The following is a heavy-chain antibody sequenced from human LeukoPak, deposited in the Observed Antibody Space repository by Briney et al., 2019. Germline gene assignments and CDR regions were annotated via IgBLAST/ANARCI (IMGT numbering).Heavy chain of an antibody. Sequence: PGGSLRLSCAASGFTFSSYSMNWVRQAPGKGLEWVSSISSSSSYIYYADSVKGRFTISRDNAKNSLYLQMNSLRAEDTALYYCARENGGVVTAFFDYWGQGTLVTVSS. J-gene: IGHJ4*02. CDR3: ARENGGVVTAFFDY. CDR2: ISSSSSYI. D-gene: IGHD2-21*02. CDR1: GFTFSSYS. V-gene: IGHV3-21*01.